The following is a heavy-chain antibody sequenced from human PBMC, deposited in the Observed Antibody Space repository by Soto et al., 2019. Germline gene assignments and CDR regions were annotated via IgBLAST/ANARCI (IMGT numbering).Heavy chain of an antibody. CDR3: ARDPIWTYTWNYARLNYLDP. J-gene: IGHJ5*02. CDR1: GYTFTNNV. D-gene: IGHD1-7*01. V-gene: IGHV1-3*04. Sequence: ASVKVSCKASGYTFTNNVIHWLRQAPGQRLEWMGWIHTAKGNTKYSQKFEARVTLTRDTAASTAYMELNSLRSDDTAVYYCARDPIWTYTWNYARLNYLDPWGQGTLVTVSS. CDR2: IHTAKGNT.